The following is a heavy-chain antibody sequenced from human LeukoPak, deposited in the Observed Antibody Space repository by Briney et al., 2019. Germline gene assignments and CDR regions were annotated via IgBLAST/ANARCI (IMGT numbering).Heavy chain of an antibody. V-gene: IGHV4-59*01. CDR3: ASGSDMTTVDY. CDR1: GGSISSYY. D-gene: IGHD4-17*01. J-gene: IGHJ4*02. CDR2: IYYSGST. Sequence: SETLSLTCTVSGGSISSYYWSWIRQPPGKGLEWIGYIYYSGSTNYNPSLKSRVTISVDTSKNQFSLKLSSVTAADTAVYYFASGSDMTTVDYWGQGTLVTVSS.